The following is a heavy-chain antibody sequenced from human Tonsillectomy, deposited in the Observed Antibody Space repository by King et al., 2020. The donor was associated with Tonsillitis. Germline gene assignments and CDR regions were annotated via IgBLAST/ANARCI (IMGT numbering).Heavy chain of an antibody. V-gene: IGHV4-34*01. CDR3: ASKENDEDGGDG. CDR1: GVSFRGYS. Sequence: VPLPPCCAVLFPPSATLSLSFAVSGVSFRGYSWRWIRQFPWPGLEWIGEINYTGSTNYNPSLKSRVTISVDTSRHQFSLKVPSVTAEDTAVEYGASKENDEDGGDGWGRGTTGT. D-gene: IGHD1-1*01. CDR2: INYTGST. J-gene: IGHJ6*02.